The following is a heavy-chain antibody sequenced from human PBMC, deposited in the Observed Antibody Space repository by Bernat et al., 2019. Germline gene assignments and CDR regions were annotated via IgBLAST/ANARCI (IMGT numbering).Heavy chain of an antibody. V-gene: IGHV3-23*01. CDR2: ISGSGGST. Sequence: EVQLLESGGGLVQPGGSLRLSCAASGFTFSSYAMSWVRQAPGKGLEWVSAISGSGGSTYYADSVKGRFTISRDNSKNTLYLQMNSLRAEDTAVYYCAKQPNLNWGIGPGAAFDIWGQGTMVTVSS. D-gene: IGHD7-27*01. CDR1: GFTFSSYA. J-gene: IGHJ3*02. CDR3: AKQPNLNWGIGPGAAFDI.